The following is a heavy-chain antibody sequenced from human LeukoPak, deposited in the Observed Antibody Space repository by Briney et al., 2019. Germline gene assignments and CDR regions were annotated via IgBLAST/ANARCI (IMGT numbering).Heavy chain of an antibody. V-gene: IGHV3-7*03. J-gene: IGHJ5*02. CDR1: GFTFSSYW. CDR3: AKGGLRGSFDP. CDR2: IKQDGSEK. Sequence: GGSLTLSCAAYGFTFSSYWMSWVRQAPGKGLEWVANIKQDGSEKYYVDSVKGRFTISRDNSKNTLYLQMNSLRAEDTAVYYCAKGGLRGSFDPWGQGTLVTVSS.